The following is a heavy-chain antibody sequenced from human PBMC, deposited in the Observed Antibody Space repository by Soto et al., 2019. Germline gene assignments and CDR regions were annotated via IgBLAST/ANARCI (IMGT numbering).Heavy chain of an antibody. D-gene: IGHD3-3*01. CDR3: ARVYYDFWSGYYQGAFDI. V-gene: IGHV4-59*01. CDR2: IYYSGST. Sequence: SETLSLTCTVSGGSISSYYSSWIRQPPGKGLEWIGYIYYSGSTNYNPSLKSRVTISVDTSKNQFSLKLSSVTAADTAVYYCARVYYDFWSGYYQGAFDIWGQGTMVTVSS. CDR1: GGSISSYY. J-gene: IGHJ3*02.